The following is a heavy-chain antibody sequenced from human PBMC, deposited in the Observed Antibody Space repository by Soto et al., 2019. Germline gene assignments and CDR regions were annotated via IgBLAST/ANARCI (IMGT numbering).Heavy chain of an antibody. CDR1: GGTFSSYT. CDR3: ARDMCSGGSCYHSGWWFDP. Sequence: SVKVSCKASGGTFSSYTISWVRQAPGQGLEWMGRIIPILGIANYAQKFQGRVTITADESTSTAYMELSSLRSEDTAVYYCARDMCSGGSCYHSGWWFDPWGQGTLVTVSS. V-gene: IGHV1-69*04. J-gene: IGHJ5*02. D-gene: IGHD2-15*01. CDR2: IIPILGIA.